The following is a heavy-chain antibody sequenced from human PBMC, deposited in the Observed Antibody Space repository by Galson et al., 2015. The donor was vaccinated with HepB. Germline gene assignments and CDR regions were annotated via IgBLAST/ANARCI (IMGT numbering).Heavy chain of an antibody. CDR3: ARASESSGWYSHLGY. D-gene: IGHD6-19*01. CDR2: ISYDGSNK. V-gene: IGHV3-30-3*01. Sequence: SLRLSCAASGFTFSSYAMHWVRQAPGKGLEWVAVISYDGSNKYYADSVKGRFTISRDNSKNTLYLQMNSLRAEDTAVYYCARASESSGWYSHLGYWGQGTLVTVSS. CDR1: GFTFSSYA. J-gene: IGHJ4*02.